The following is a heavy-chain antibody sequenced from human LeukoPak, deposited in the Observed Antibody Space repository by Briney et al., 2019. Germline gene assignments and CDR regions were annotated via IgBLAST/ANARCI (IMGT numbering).Heavy chain of an antibody. J-gene: IGHJ3*02. V-gene: IGHV3-48*02. D-gene: IGHD3-22*01. CDR1: GFTFSSYN. CDR3: ARDYYDRTGYHDAFDI. Sequence: GGSLRLSCAASGFTFSSYNMNWVRQAPGKGLEWASYISSSSSTIYYADSVKGRFTISRDNPKNSLYLQMNSLRDEDTAVYYCARDYYDRTGYHDAFDIWGQGTMVTVSS. CDR2: ISSSSSTI.